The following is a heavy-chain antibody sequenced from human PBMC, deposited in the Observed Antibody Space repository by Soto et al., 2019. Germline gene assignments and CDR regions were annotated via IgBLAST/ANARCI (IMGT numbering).Heavy chain of an antibody. CDR1: GDSFSTYS. V-gene: IGHV3-73*01. J-gene: IGHJ5*02. CDR3: TRPVDHNWFDP. CDR2: IRSKANSYAT. Sequence: PGESLKISCKGSGDSFSTYSIGWVRQVPGKGLEWVGRIRSKANSYATAYAASVKGRFTISRDDSKNTAYLQMNSLKAEDTAVYYCTRPVDHNWFDPWGQGTLVTVSS. D-gene: IGHD2-15*01.